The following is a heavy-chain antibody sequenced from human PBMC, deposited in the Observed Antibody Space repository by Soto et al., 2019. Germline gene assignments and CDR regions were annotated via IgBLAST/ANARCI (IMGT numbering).Heavy chain of an antibody. D-gene: IGHD3-9*01. CDR3: GRLRGMIFFRMDV. Sequence: GESLKISCMGSGYKVSTWHNFTSYWIAWVRQMPGEGLEWMGIIYPGDSDTRYSPSFQGQVTISADKSINSVYLQWSSLKASETATYYCGRLRGMIFFRMDVWGQGTTVIVSS. V-gene: IGHV5-51*01. CDR1: GYKVSTWHNFTSYW. J-gene: IGHJ6*02. CDR2: IYPGDSDT.